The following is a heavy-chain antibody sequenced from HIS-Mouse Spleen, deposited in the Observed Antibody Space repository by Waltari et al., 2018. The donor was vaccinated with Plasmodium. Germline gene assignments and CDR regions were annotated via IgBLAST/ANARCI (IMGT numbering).Heavy chain of an antibody. V-gene: IGHV3-7*01. CDR1: GFTSCSYW. J-gene: IGHJ2*01. D-gene: IGHD6-13*01. CDR2: IKQDGSEK. Sequence: EVPLVVSGGGVVQPGGSLRLSCAAHGFTSCSYWMSWVRQAPGKGLEWVANIKQDGSEKYYVDSVKGRFTISRDNAKNSLYLQMNSLRAEDTAVYYCASSWYWYFDLWGRGTLVTVSS. CDR3: ASSWYWYFDL.